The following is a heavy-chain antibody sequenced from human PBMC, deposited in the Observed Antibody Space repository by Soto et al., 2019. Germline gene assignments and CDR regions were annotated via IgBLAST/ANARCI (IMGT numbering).Heavy chain of an antibody. D-gene: IGHD6-19*01. CDR3: AKDGGSQWLTAYFDY. Sequence: QVQLVESGGGVVQPGGSLTLSCAASEFTFSTYGMHWVRQAPGKGLEWVAVISYDGSNKYYADSVKGRFTISRDNSKNTLYLQMNSRRAEDTAVYYCAKDGGSQWLTAYFDYWGQGTLVTVSS. V-gene: IGHV3-30*18. J-gene: IGHJ4*02. CDR2: ISYDGSNK. CDR1: EFTFSTYG.